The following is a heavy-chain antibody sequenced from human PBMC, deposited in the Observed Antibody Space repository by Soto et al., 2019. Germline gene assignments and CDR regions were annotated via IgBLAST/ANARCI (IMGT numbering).Heavy chain of an antibody. V-gene: IGHV4-61*08. D-gene: IGHD3-10*01. CDR3: ARAYYYGSGSYGSDY. CDR2: IFYIGST. Sequence: SETLSLTCTVSGGSISSSDYYWNWIRQPPGKGMEWIGYIFYIGSTNYNPSLKSRVTISLDTSKNQFSLKLSSVTAADTAVYYCARAYYYGSGSYGSDYWGQGTLVTVSS. CDR1: GGSISSSDYY. J-gene: IGHJ4*02.